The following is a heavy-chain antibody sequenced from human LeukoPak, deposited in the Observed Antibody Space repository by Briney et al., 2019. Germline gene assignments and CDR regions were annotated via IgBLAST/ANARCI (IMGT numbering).Heavy chain of an antibody. D-gene: IGHD3-16*01. J-gene: IGHJ4*02. Sequence: GGSLRLSCTASGFTFGDYAMSWVRQAPGKGLEWVGFIRSKAYGGTTEYAASAKGRFTISRDDSKSIAYLQMNSLKTEDTAVYYCTREGRGSDAFDYWGQGTLVTVSS. V-gene: IGHV3-49*04. CDR3: TREGRGSDAFDY. CDR2: IRSKAYGGTT. CDR1: GFTFGDYA.